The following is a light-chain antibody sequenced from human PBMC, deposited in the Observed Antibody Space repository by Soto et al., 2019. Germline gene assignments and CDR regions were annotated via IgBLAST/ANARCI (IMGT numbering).Light chain of an antibody. CDR3: QQYNNWVART. Sequence: EIVMTQSPATLSVSPGERATLSCRASQSIANSLAWYQQKPGQAPRLLIYGASTRATGVPARFSGSGSGTEFTLTISSLQSEDFAVYYCQQYNNWVARTFGGGTKGAIK. V-gene: IGKV3-15*01. CDR1: QSIANS. J-gene: IGKJ4*01. CDR2: GAS.